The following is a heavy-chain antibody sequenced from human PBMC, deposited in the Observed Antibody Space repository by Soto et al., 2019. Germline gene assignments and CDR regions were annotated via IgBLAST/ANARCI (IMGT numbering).Heavy chain of an antibody. CDR3: ARVFRIAARPMNY. D-gene: IGHD6-6*01. J-gene: IGHJ4*02. CDR1: GYTFTSYG. CDR2: ISAYNGNT. V-gene: IGHV1-18*01. Sequence: ASVKVSCKASGYTFTSYGISWVRQAPGQGLGWMGWISAYNGNTNYAQKFQGRVTMTGDTSISTAYMELSRLRSDDTAVYYCARVFRIAARPMNYWGQGTLVTVSS.